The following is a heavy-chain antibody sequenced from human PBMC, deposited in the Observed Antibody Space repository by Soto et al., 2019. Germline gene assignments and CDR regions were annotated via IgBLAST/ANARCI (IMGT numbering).Heavy chain of an antibody. CDR3: AKVYKSTPSGYPAYYYYYMDV. J-gene: IGHJ6*03. CDR2: ISGSGGST. D-gene: IGHD3-3*01. Sequence: GGSLRLSCAASGFTFSSYAMSWVRQAPGKGLEWVSAISGSGGSTYYADSVKGRFTISRDNSKNTLYLQMNGLRAEDTAVYYCAKVYKSTPSGYPAYYYYYMDVWGKGTTVTVSS. CDR1: GFTFSSYA. V-gene: IGHV3-23*01.